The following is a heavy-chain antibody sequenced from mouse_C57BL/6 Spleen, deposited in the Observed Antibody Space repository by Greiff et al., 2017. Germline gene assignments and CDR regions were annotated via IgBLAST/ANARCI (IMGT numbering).Heavy chain of an antibody. D-gene: IGHD2-3*01. CDR1: GYTFTSYW. V-gene: IGHV1-50*01. J-gene: IGHJ4*01. CDR3: ARGNDGYPYYYAMDY. CDR2: IDPSDSYT. Sequence: QVQLQQSGAELVKPGASVKLSCKASGYTFTSYWMQWVKQRPGQGLEWIGEIDPSDSYTNYNQKFKGKATLTVDTSSSTAYMQLSSLTSEDSAVYYCARGNDGYPYYYAMDYWGQGTSVTVSS.